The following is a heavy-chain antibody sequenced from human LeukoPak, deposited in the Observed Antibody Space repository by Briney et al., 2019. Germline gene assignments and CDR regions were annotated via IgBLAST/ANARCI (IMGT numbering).Heavy chain of an antibody. CDR3: ATGRDPYKTGH. CDR2: ICDNGNT. J-gene: IGHJ4*02. V-gene: IGHV4-59*03. Sequence: KPSETLSLTCTFSAGSFSPAHWSWIRQPPGKGLEWVGVICDNGNTDYNPSLKSRVTISVDTSKSQFSLKLNSLAAADTAVYYCATGRDPYKTGHWGQGTLVTVSS. D-gene: IGHD3-10*01. CDR1: AGSFSPAH.